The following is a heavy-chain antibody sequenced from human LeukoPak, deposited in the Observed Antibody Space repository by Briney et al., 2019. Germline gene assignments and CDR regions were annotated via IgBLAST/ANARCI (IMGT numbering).Heavy chain of an antibody. CDR2: ISLSGSTI. J-gene: IGHJ4*02. CDR3: ARGPLTVPEYYYDSSGYYLPFDY. Sequence: PGGSLRLSCAASGFTFSDYYMSWIRQAPGKGLEWVSYISLSGSTIHYTDSVKGRFTISRDNAKNSLYLQMNSLRAEDTALYYCARGPLTVPEYYYDSSGYYLPFDYWGQGTLVTVSS. V-gene: IGHV3-11*01. CDR1: GFTFSDYY. D-gene: IGHD3-22*01.